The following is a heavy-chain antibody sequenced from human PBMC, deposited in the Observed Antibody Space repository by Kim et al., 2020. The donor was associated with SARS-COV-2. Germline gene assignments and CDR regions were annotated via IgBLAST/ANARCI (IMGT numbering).Heavy chain of an antibody. CDR1: GGSISSGGYY. V-gene: IGHV4-31*03. CDR2: IYYSGST. D-gene: IGHD3-9*01. Sequence: SETLSLTCTVSGGSISSGGYYWSWIRQHPGKGLEWIGYIYYSGSTYYNPSLKSRVTISVDTSKNQFSLKLSSVTAADTAVYYCARDGTGLRYFEMDVWGQGTTVTVPS. CDR3: ARDGTGLRYFEMDV. J-gene: IGHJ6*02.